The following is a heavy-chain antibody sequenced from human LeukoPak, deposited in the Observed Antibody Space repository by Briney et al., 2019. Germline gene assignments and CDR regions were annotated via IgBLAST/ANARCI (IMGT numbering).Heavy chain of an antibody. J-gene: IGHJ4*02. D-gene: IGHD2-2*01. CDR1: GFSFSNYG. Sequence: GGSLRLSCEASGFSFSNYGMHWVRQAPGKGLEWVAFIRHDGSDQRYAESVKGRFIISRDNSKNTLYLQMNGLRPEDAGVFYCAKDQCSNTRCYGSPGYWGQGTLVTVSS. V-gene: IGHV3-30*02. CDR2: IRHDGSDQ. CDR3: AKDQCSNTRCYGSPGY.